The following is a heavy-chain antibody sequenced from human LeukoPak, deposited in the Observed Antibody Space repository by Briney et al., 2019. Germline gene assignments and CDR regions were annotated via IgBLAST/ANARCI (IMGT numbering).Heavy chain of an antibody. J-gene: IGHJ4*02. CDR1: GFTFSSYG. V-gene: IGHV3-30*18. CDR3: AKDPFPVSASYPGH. CDR2: ISYDEKNK. D-gene: IGHD1-26*01. Sequence: GRSLRLSCAGSGFTFSSYGMHWVRQAPGNGLEWVALISYDEKNKYYADFVEGRFTISRDKSKNTLDLQMNSLRAEDTAVYYCAKDPFPVSASYPGHWGQGTLVTVSS.